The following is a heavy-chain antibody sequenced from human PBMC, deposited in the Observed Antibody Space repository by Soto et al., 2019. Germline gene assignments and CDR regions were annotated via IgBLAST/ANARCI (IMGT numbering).Heavy chain of an antibody. CDR1: GGSISSSSYY. CDR3: ARSTYYYCRSGSCPGRFDP. CDR2: IYYSGST. D-gene: IGHD2-15*01. J-gene: IGHJ5*02. Sequence: SETLSLTCTVSGGSISSSSYYWGWIRQPPGKGLEWIGSIYYSGSTYYNPSLKSRVTISVDSSKNHFSLKLSSVTAADTAVYYCARSTYYYCRSGSCPGRFDPWGQGTLVTVST. V-gene: IGHV4-39*02.